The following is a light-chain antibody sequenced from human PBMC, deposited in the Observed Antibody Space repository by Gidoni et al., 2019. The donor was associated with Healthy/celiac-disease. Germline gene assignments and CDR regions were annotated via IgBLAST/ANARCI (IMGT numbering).Light chain of an antibody. CDR2: RNN. CDR1: SSNIGSNY. V-gene: IGLV1-47*01. CDR3: AAWDDSLSVVV. Sequence: VASCCSGSSSNIGSNYVYWYQQLPGTAPKLLIYRNNQRPSGVPDRFSGSKSGTSASLAISGLRSEDEADYYCAAWDDSLSVVVFGGGTKQTVL. J-gene: IGLJ2*01.